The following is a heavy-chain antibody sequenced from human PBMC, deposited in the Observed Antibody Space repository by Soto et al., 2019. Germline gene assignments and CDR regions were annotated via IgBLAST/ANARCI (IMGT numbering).Heavy chain of an antibody. Sequence: ASVKVSCKASGYTFTSYDINWVRQATGQGLEWMGWMNPNSGNTGYAQKFQGRVTMTRNTSISTAYMELSSLRSEDTAVYYCARGRRVAARPKNWFDPWGQGTLVTAPQ. CDR3: ARGRRVAARPKNWFDP. CDR2: MNPNSGNT. CDR1: GYTFTSYD. J-gene: IGHJ5*02. V-gene: IGHV1-8*01. D-gene: IGHD6-6*01.